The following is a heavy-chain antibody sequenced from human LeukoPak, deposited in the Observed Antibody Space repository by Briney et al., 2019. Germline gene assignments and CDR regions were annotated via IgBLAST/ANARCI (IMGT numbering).Heavy chain of an antibody. CDR2: IIPIFGTA. V-gene: IGHV1-69*01. CDR1: GGTCSSYA. J-gene: IGHJ5*02. CDR3: ATHYYDSSLNWFDP. Sequence: SVKVSCKASGGTCSSYAISWVRQAPGQGLEWMGGIIPIFGTANYAQKFRGRVTITADESTSTAYMELSSLRSEDTAVYYCATHYYDSSLNWFDPWGQGTLVTVSS. D-gene: IGHD3-22*01.